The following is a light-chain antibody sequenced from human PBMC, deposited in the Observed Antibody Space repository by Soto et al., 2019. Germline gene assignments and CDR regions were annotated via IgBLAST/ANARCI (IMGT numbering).Light chain of an antibody. Sequence: DIQMTQSPSSVSASVGDRVTMTCRASQGINSWLAWYQQKPGKAPKLLIYAASNLQSGVPSRFSGSGSGTEFTLTITSLQPDDFATYYCQQYNTYKWTFGQGTKVDI. CDR1: QGINSW. J-gene: IGKJ1*01. CDR2: AAS. V-gene: IGKV1D-16*01. CDR3: QQYNTYKWT.